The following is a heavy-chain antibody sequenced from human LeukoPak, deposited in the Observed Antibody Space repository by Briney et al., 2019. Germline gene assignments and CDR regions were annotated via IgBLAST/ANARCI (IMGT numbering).Heavy chain of an antibody. CDR2: ISGSGGSI. Sequence: GGSLRLSCAASRFTFSSYAMNWVRQAPGKGLEWVSAISGSGGSIYYTGSVKGRFTISRDNSKNTLFLQMNSLRAEDTAVYYCAKVWGSYSTGYFDYWGQGTLVTVSS. D-gene: IGHD1-26*01. J-gene: IGHJ4*02. CDR1: RFTFSSYA. V-gene: IGHV3-23*01. CDR3: AKVWGSYSTGYFDY.